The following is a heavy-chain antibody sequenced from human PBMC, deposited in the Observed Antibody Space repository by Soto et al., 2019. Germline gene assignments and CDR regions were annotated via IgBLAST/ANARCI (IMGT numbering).Heavy chain of an antibody. V-gene: IGHV3-48*03. Sequence: VGSLRLSCAASGFTFSSYEMNWVRQAPGKGLEWVSYISSSGSTIYYADSVKGRFTISRDNAKNSLYLQMNSLRAEDTAVYYCARDTYYYDSSGYYYGMDVWGQGTTVTVSS. CDR3: ARDTYYYDSSGYYYGMDV. D-gene: IGHD3-22*01. CDR1: GFTFSSYE. J-gene: IGHJ6*02. CDR2: ISSSGSTI.